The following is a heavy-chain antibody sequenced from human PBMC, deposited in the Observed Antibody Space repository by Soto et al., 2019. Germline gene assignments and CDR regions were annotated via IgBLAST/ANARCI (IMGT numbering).Heavy chain of an antibody. J-gene: IGHJ4*02. V-gene: IGHV3-30*18. CDR3: AKARQPGYSYGYYPFDY. D-gene: IGHD5-18*01. CDR2: ISYDGSNK. Sequence: PGGSLRLSCAASGFTFSSYGMHWVRQAPGKGLEWVAVISYDGSNKYYADSVKGRFTISRDNSKNTLYLQMNSLRAEDTAVYYCAKARQPGYSYGYYPFDYWGQGTLVTVSS. CDR1: GFTFSSYG.